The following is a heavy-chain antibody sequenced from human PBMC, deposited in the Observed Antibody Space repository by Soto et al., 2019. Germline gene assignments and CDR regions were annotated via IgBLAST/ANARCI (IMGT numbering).Heavy chain of an antibody. CDR3: ARNGGRDILTGYASYNWFDP. D-gene: IGHD3-9*01. CDR2: INPNSGGT. Sequence: ASVKVSCKPSGYTFTGYYMHWVRQAPGQGLEWMGWINPNSGGTNYAQKFQGWVTMTRDTSISTAYMELSRLRSDDTAVYYCARNGGRDILTGYASYNWFDPWGQGTLVTVSS. J-gene: IGHJ5*02. V-gene: IGHV1-2*04. CDR1: GYTFTGYY.